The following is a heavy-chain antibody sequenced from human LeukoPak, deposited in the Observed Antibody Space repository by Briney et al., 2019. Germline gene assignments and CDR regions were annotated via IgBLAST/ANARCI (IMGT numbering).Heavy chain of an antibody. J-gene: IGHJ4*02. CDR1: GFTFSSYA. CDR2: ICGSGGST. CDR3: AKDIEYSSSSMDY. V-gene: IGHV3-23*01. Sequence: GGSLRLSCAASGFTFSSYAMSWVRQAPGKGLEWVSIICGSGGSTYYADSVKGRFTISRDNSKNTLYLQMNSLRAEDTAVYYCAKDIEYSSSSMDYWGQGTLVTVSS. D-gene: IGHD6-6*01.